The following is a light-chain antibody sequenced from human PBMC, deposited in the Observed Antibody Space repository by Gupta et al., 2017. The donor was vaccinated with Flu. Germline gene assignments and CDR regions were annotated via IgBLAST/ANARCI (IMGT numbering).Light chain of an antibody. V-gene: IGKV3-20*01. CDR2: GAS. CDR1: QSVSSSY. Sequence: ELVLTQSPGTLSLSPGERATLSCRASQSVSSSYLAWYQQKPGQAPRLLIYGASSRATGIPDRFSGSGYGTDFTLTISRREPEDFAVYYCQQDGSSLSWTFGQGTKVEIK. CDR3: QQDGSSLSWT. J-gene: IGKJ1*01.